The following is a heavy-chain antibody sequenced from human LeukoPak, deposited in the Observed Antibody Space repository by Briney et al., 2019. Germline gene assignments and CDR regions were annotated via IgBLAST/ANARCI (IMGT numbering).Heavy chain of an antibody. V-gene: IGHV4-59*01. J-gene: IGHJ4*02. Sequence: SETLSLTCTVSGGSISSYYWSWIRQPPGKGLEWIGYIYYSGSTNYNPSLKSRVTISVDTSKNQFSLKLSSVTAADTAVYYCASRNPVPRGDFGYWGQGTLVTVSS. D-gene: IGHD2-15*01. CDR3: ASRNPVPRGDFGY. CDR1: GGSISSYY. CDR2: IYYSGST.